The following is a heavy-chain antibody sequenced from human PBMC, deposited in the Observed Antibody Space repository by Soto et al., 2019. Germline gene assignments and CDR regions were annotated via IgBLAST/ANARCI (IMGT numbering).Heavy chain of an antibody. J-gene: IGHJ5*02. CDR1: GLTVSNTY. Sequence: GGSLRLSCAASGLTVSNTYMTWVRQPPGKGLECVSVIYTAGGTNYADSVKGRFIISRDNSKNTLYLQMNSLRAEDTAVYYCARALPVAKGGFDPWGQGTLVTVSS. V-gene: IGHV3-53*01. CDR2: IYTAGGT. D-gene: IGHD2-2*01. CDR3: ARALPVAKGGFDP.